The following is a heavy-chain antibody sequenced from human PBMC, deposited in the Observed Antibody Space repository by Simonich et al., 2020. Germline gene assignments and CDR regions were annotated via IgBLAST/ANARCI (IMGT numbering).Heavy chain of an antibody. Sequence: QLQLQESGPGLVKPSETLSLTCTVSGGSISSSSYYCGWIRQPPGKGLEWIGSIYYSGSTNYNPSLKSRVTLSVDTSKNQFSLKLGSVTAADTAVYYCARHAGFAFDIWGQGTMVTVSS. CDR1: GGSISSSSYY. J-gene: IGHJ3*02. V-gene: IGHV4-39*01. CDR2: IYYSGST. CDR3: ARHAGFAFDI. D-gene: IGHD6-13*01.